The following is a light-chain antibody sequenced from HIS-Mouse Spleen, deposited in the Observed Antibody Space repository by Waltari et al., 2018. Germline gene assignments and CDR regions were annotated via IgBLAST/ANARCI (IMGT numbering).Light chain of an antibody. CDR2: KDS. Sequence: SYELTQPPSVSVSPGQTARTTCSGDAVPKQYDYWYQQKPGQAPVLVIYKDSERPSGIPERFSGSSSGTTVTLTISGVQAEDEADYYCQSADSSGTYWVFGGGTKLTVL. CDR1: AVPKQY. J-gene: IGLJ3*02. CDR3: QSADSSGTYWV. V-gene: IGLV3-25*03.